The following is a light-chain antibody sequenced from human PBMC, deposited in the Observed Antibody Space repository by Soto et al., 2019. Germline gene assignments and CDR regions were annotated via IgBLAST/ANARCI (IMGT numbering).Light chain of an antibody. Sequence: EIVLTQSPGTLSLSPGERATLSCRASQIVRSSYLAWYQQKPGQAPRLLIYGASSRATGIPDRFSGSGSGTDFTLTISRLEPEYFAVYYCQQYGSSPITFGGGTKVEIK. CDR2: GAS. J-gene: IGKJ4*01. CDR3: QQYGSSPIT. V-gene: IGKV3-20*01. CDR1: QIVRSSY.